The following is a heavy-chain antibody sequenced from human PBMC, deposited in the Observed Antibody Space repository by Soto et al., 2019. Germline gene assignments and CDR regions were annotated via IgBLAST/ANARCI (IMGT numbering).Heavy chain of an antibody. CDR3: ARDKITGLFDY. D-gene: IGHD2-8*02. Sequence: SETLYLTCTVSGGSISSYYWTWIRQPPGTGLEWIGEINHSGSTNYNPSLKSRVTISVDTSKNQFSLKLASVTAADTAVYYCARDKITGLFDYWGQGTLVTVSS. CDR2: INHSGST. V-gene: IGHV4-34*01. CDR1: GGSISSYY. J-gene: IGHJ4*02.